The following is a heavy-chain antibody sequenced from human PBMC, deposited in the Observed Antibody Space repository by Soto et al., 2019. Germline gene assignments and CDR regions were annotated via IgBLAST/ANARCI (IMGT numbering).Heavy chain of an antibody. CDR1: GYTFTSYG. Sequence: ASVNVSCKASGYTFTSYGISWVRQAPGQGLEWMGWISAYNGNTNYAQKLQGRVTMTTDTSTSTAYMELRSLRSDDTAVYYCARQIEYCSGGSCYFNDYWGQGTLVTVSS. D-gene: IGHD2-15*01. CDR2: ISAYNGNT. V-gene: IGHV1-18*01. CDR3: ARQIEYCSGGSCYFNDY. J-gene: IGHJ4*02.